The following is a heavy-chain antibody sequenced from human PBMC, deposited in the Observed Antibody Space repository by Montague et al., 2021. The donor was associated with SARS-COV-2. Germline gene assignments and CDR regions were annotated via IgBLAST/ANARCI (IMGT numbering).Heavy chain of an antibody. CDR2: VSWDDDN. V-gene: IGHV2-5*02. J-gene: IGHJ4*02. CDR1: GFSLSTSAVA. D-gene: IGHD2-2*01. CDR3: ARRLYCSSTNCPYYFDM. Sequence: PALVQPTQTLTLTCTFSGFSLSTSAVALGWIRQPPGKALEWLALVSWDDDNRYNPSVKRRVTVTKGTSENQVVLTMTNMDPVDTATYYCARRLYCSSTNCPYYFDMWGQGTLVIVSS.